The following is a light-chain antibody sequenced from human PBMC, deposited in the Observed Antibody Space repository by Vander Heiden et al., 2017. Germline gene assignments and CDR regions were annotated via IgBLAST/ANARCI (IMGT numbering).Light chain of an antibody. V-gene: IGKV3-11*01. CDR1: QSVSSY. CDR2: DAS. Sequence: EIVLTQSPATLSLSPGERATLSCRASQSVSSYLAWYQQKPGQAPRLLIYDASNRATGTPARFSGSGYGKGFTFTISSRELEDFAVYYCQRLSNWPSYTFGQGTKLEIK. CDR3: QRLSNWPSYT. J-gene: IGKJ2*01.